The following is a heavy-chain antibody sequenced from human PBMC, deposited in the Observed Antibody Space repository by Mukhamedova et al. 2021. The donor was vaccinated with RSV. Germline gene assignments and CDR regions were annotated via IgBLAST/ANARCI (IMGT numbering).Heavy chain of an antibody. CDR1: GFTFSSYA. CDR3: ARADYYDSSGYYY. V-gene: IGHV3-30-3*01. D-gene: IGHD3-22*01. CDR2: ISYDGSNK. J-gene: IGHJ6*01. Sequence: GFTFSSYAMHWVRQAPGKGLEWVAVISYDGSNKYYADSVKGRFTISRDNSKNTLYLQMNSPRAEDTAVYYCARADYYDSSGYYY.